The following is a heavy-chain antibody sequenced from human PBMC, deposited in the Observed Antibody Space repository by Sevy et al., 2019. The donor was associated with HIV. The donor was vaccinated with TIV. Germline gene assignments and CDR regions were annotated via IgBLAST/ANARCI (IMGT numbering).Heavy chain of an antibody. J-gene: IGHJ6*02. CDR3: AKGDRSFYGIDV. D-gene: IGHD2-15*01. CDR2: ISGSGGST. V-gene: IGHV3-23*01. Sequence: GGSLRLSCAASGFTFGTYVMNWVRQAPGKGLEWVSGISGSGGSTYYAYSVKGRITISRDNSKKTVYLQMNSLRAEDTAVYYCAKGDRSFYGIDVWGQGTTVTVSS. CDR1: GFTFGTYV.